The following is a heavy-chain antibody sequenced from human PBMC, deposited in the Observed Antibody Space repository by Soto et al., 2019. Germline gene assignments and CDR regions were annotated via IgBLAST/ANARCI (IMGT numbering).Heavy chain of an antibody. V-gene: IGHV4-59*02. CDR1: GGSVSSHY. CDR3: ARGRGGSPAYDY. Sequence: QVQLQESGPGLVKPSETLSLTCTVSGGSVSSHYWSWIRQPPGKGLEWIGFIYNSGTTYYNPSLKSRGTISVDTSENQFSLKLNSVTAADTAVYYCARGRGGSPAYDYCGQGTLVTVSS. D-gene: IGHD1-26*01. CDR2: IYNSGTT. J-gene: IGHJ4*02.